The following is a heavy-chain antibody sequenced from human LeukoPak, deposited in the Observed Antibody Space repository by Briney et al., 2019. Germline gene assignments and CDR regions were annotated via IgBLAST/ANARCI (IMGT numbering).Heavy chain of an antibody. CDR2: ISYDGSNK. Sequence: GGSLRLSCAASGFTFSSYSMNWVRQAPGKGLEWVALISYDGSNKYYADSVKDRFTISRDNSKNMLYLQMNSLRTEDTAVYYCARDWGADIWGQGTMVTVSS. CDR1: GFTFSSYS. V-gene: IGHV3-30*03. J-gene: IGHJ3*02. CDR3: ARDWGADI. D-gene: IGHD3-16*01.